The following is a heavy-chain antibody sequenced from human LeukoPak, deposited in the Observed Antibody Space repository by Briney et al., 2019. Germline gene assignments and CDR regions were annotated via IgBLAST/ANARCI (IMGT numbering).Heavy chain of an antibody. CDR2: ISSSSTYI. CDR3: AAQVYSSSWRNWFDP. Sequence: PGGSLRLSCAASGFTFSSYSMNWVRQAPGKGLEWVSSISSSSTYIYYADSVKGRFTISRDNAKNSLYLQMNSLRAEDTAVYYCAAQVYSSSWRNWFDPWGQGTLVTVSS. V-gene: IGHV3-21*04. D-gene: IGHD6-13*01. CDR1: GFTFSSYS. J-gene: IGHJ5*02.